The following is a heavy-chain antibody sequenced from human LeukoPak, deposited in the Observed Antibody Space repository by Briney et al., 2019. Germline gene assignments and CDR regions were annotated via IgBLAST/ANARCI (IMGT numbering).Heavy chain of an antibody. Sequence: GGSLGLSCAASGFIFTNYFMNWVRQAPGKGLEWVGRIKSKTDGGTTDYAAPVKGRFIISRDDSKNTLYLQMNSLKTEDTAVYYCTTDPVDTAMVPSEDYWGQGTLVTVSS. V-gene: IGHV3-15*07. CDR3: TTDPVDTAMVPSEDY. D-gene: IGHD5-18*01. CDR2: IKSKTDGGTT. CDR1: GFIFTNYF. J-gene: IGHJ4*02.